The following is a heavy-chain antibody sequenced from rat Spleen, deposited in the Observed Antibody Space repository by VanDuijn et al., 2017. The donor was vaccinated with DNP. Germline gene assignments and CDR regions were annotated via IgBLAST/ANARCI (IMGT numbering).Heavy chain of an antibody. V-gene: IGHV5-20*01. Sequence: EVQLVESGGGLVQPGRSMKLSCAASGFTFSNYYMAWVRQAPTKGLEWVAYISYDGGITSYGDSVKGRFTISRDTAKSSLYLQMNSLKSEDTATYYCTRGVYYGLSYYFDYWGQGVMVTVSS. CDR1: GFTFSNYY. CDR2: ISYDGGIT. D-gene: IGHD1-6*01. J-gene: IGHJ2*01. CDR3: TRGVYYGLSYYFDY.